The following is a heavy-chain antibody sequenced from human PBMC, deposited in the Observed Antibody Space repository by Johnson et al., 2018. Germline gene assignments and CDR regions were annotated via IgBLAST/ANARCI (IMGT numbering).Heavy chain of an antibody. CDR3: ARVGETAADGMDV. V-gene: IGHV1-69*13. CDR1: GYTFTSYD. CDR2: IIPIFGTA. Sequence: QVQLVQSGAEVKKPGASVKVSCKASGYTFTSYDINWVRQATGQGLEWMGGIIPIFGTANYAQKFQGRVTITADESTSTAYMELSSLRSEDTAVYYCARVGETAADGMDVWGQGTTVTVSS. D-gene: IGHD6-13*01. J-gene: IGHJ6*02.